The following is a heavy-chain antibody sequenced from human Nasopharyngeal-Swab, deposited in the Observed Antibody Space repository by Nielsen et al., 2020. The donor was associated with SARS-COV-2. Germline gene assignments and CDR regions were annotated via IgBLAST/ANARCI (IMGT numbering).Heavy chain of an antibody. V-gene: IGHV3-13*05. J-gene: IGHJ6*03. D-gene: IGHD1-26*01. CDR1: GFTFSTYD. CDR3: ASGGRGSQYYMDV. Sequence: GESLKISCAASGFTFSTYDMHWVRQVTGKGLEWVSAIGIAGDPYYAGSVKGRFTISRENAKTSLDLQMNSRRAGDTAGYYCASGGRGSQYYMDVWGKGTTVTVSS. CDR2: IGIAGDP.